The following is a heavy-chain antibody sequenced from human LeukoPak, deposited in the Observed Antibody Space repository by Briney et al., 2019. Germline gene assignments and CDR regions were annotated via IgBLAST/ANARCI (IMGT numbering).Heavy chain of an antibody. J-gene: IGHJ4*02. V-gene: IGHV3-74*01. CDR1: GFTFSSYW. Sequence: PGGPLRLSCAASGFTFSSYWMHWVRQAPGKGLVWVSRINSDGSSTSYADSVKGRFTISRDNAKNTLYLQMNSLRAEDTAVYYCAKDRNDSSGYFATYYFDYWGRGTLVTVSS. CDR2: INSDGSST. D-gene: IGHD3-22*01. CDR3: AKDRNDSSGYFATYYFDY.